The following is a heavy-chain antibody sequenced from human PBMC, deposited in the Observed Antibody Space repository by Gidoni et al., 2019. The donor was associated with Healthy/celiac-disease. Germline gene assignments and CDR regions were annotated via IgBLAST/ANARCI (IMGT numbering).Heavy chain of an antibody. D-gene: IGHD3-10*01. CDR3: ARLWFGAVLVPQPDY. Sequence: QAQLQESGPGLVKPSQTLSLTCTVSRRSLSSRGYYWSWLRQHLGKGLEWIGYIYYSGSTYYNPFLKSRVTISVDTSKNQFSLKLSSVTAADTAVYYCARLWFGAVLVPQPDYWGQGTLVTVSS. CDR1: RRSLSSRGYY. CDR2: IYYSGST. V-gene: IGHV4-31*03. J-gene: IGHJ4*02.